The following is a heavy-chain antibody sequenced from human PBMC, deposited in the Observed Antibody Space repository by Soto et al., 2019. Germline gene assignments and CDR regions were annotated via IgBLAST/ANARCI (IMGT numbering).Heavy chain of an antibody. J-gene: IGHJ4*02. Sequence: GASLKISCKSSGYTFINYWIAWVRHMPGRGLKWMGVIFPRDSDTRYNSSFEGQVTISADRSIATAYLQWTSLKAAETATLVVARRRSIVQMSDEWGQRGPGTVFS. CDR3: ARRRSIVQMSDE. CDR1: GYTFINYW. V-gene: IGHV5-51*01. D-gene: IGHD1-1*01. CDR2: IFPRDSDT.